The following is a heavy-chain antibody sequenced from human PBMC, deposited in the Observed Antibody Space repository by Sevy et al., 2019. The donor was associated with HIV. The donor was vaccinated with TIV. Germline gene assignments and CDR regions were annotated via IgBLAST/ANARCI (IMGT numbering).Heavy chain of an antibody. Sequence: GGSLRLSCAASGFTFSDYGVHWVRQTPHKGLEWVAVMSIDGNDKHYADSTRGRFSNSTGKSKNTLFLELNSLRHEDTAVYFCARVSTVGAMMDALDTWGQGTMVTVSS. CDR3: ARVSTVGAMMDALDT. J-gene: IGHJ3*02. CDR2: MSIDGNDK. CDR1: GFTFSDYG. D-gene: IGHD3-16*01. V-gene: IGHV3-30*03.